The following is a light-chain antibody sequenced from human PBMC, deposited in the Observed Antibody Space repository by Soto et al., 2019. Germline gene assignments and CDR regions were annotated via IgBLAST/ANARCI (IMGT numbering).Light chain of an antibody. CDR3: ATWDDSLKTYV. J-gene: IGLJ1*01. CDR1: SSDVGGYNY. Sequence: QSVLTQPPSASGSPGQSVAISCTGTSSDVGGYNYVSWYQQHPGKAPKLMIYEVNKRPSGVPDRFSGSKSGNTASLTVSGLQAEDEADYYCATWDDSLKTYVFGNGTKVTVL. V-gene: IGLV2-8*01. CDR2: EVN.